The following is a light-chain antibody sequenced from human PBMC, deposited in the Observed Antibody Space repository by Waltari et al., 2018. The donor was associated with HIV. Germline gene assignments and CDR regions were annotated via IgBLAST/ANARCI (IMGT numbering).Light chain of an antibody. CDR2: AAS. J-gene: IGKJ1*01. CDR1: QSISSY. V-gene: IGKV1-39*01. CDR3: QQSYSTPRT. Sequence: DIQMTQSPSSLSASVGDRVTTTCRASQSISSYLNWYQQKPGKAPKLLMYAASSLQSGVPSRFSGSGSGTDFTLTISSLQPEDFATYYCQQSYSTPRTFGQGTKVEFK.